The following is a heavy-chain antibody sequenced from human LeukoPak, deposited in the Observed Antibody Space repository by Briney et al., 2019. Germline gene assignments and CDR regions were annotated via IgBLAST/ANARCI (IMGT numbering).Heavy chain of an antibody. V-gene: IGHV1-18*01. CDR2: ISAYNGNT. D-gene: IGHD2-2*01. CDR3: ATGSVRCSSPSCHEGGANFDY. J-gene: IGHJ4*02. CDR1: GYTFTNYD. Sequence: GASVKVSCKASGYTFTNYDLNWVRQAPGQGLEWMGWISAYNGNTNYARKVQGRLTLTTDTSTSTAYLELRSLRPDDTAMYYCATGSVRCSSPSCHEGGANFDYWAKGPLVTVSS.